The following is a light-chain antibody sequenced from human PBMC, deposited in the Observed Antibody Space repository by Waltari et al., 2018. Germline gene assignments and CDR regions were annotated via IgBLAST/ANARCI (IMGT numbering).Light chain of an antibody. CDR1: SSNIGHNY. Sequence: QSVLTQPPSVSAAPGQKVTISCSGSSSNIGHNYVSWYQQLPGTAPKLLIYENNKRPSGIPDRFSGSKSDTSATLGITGLQTGDEADYSCGTWDSRLSVWVFGGGTKLTVL. V-gene: IGLV1-51*02. CDR2: ENN. J-gene: IGLJ3*02. CDR3: GTWDSRLSVWV.